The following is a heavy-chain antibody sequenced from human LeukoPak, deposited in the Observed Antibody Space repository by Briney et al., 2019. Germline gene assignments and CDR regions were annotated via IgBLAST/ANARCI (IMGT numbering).Heavy chain of an antibody. CDR2: ISAYNGNT. V-gene: IGHV1-18*01. D-gene: IGHD6-19*01. CDR3: ARDRGIAVTDLRYYFDY. CDR1: GYTFTNYA. Sequence: GASVKVSCKASGYTFTNYAISWVRQAPGQGLEWMGWISAYNGNTNCAQKFQDRVTMTTDTSTSTAYMELTSLRSDDTAVYYCARDRGIAVTDLRYYFDYWGQGTLVIVSS. J-gene: IGHJ4*02.